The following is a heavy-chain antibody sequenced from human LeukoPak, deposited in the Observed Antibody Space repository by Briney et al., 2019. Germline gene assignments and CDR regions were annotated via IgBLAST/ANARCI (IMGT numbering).Heavy chain of an antibody. CDR3: ARDRWEAPRYDDYMDV. CDR2: ISWNSGHI. V-gene: IGHV3-9*01. Sequence: GGSLRLSCAASGFTFDDYAMHWVRQAPGKGLEWVSGISWNSGHIGYADSVKGRFTISRDNAKNSLYLQMNSLRAEDTALYYCARDRWEAPRYDDYMDVWGKGTTVTVSS. J-gene: IGHJ6*03. CDR1: GFTFDDYA. D-gene: IGHD1-26*01.